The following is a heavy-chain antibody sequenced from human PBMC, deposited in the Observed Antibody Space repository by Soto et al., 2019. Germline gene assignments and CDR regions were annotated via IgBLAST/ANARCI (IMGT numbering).Heavy chain of an antibody. D-gene: IGHD6-13*01. CDR3: AKAGYSSSWPHGMDV. CDR2: ISGSGGST. V-gene: IGHV3-23*01. Sequence: EVQLLESGGGLVQPGGSLRLSCAASGFTFSSYAMSWVRQAPGKGLEWVSAISGSGGSTYYADSVKGRFTISRDNSKNTLDLQMNSLRAEDTAVYYCAKAGYSSSWPHGMDVWGQGTTVTVSS. J-gene: IGHJ6*02. CDR1: GFTFSSYA.